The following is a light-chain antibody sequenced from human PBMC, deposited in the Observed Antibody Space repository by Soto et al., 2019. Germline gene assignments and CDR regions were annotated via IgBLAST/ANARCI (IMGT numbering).Light chain of an antibody. CDR1: SSDVGGYNY. CDR2: EVS. J-gene: IGLJ2*01. V-gene: IGLV2-14*01. CDR3: NSYTSSSTHVV. Sequence: QSALTQPASVSGSPGQSITISCTGTSSDVGGYNYVSWYQQHPGKAPKLMIYEVSNRPSGVSNRFSGSKSDNTASLTISGLQAEDEAHYYCNSYTSSSTHVVFGGGTKVTVL.